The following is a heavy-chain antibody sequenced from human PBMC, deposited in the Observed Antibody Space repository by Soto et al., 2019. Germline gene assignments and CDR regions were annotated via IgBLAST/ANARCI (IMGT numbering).Heavy chain of an antibody. Sequence: SETLSLTCTVSGGSISSYYWSWIRQPPGKGLEWIGYIYCSGSTNYNPSLKSRVTISVXXXKXXXXLKLXSXXAADTAVYYCARAVVTASIDYWGQGTLVTVSS. CDR3: ARAVVTASIDY. CDR2: IYCSGST. CDR1: GGSISSYY. D-gene: IGHD2-21*02. V-gene: IGHV4-59*01. J-gene: IGHJ4*02.